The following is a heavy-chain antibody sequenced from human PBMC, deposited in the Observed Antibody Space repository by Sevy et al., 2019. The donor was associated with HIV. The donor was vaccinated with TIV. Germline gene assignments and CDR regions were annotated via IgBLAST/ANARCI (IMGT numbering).Heavy chain of an antibody. Sequence: GGSLRLSCAASAFNFSIYGMHWVRQAPGKGLEWVALIWYDGSNKYYADSVKGRFTISRDNSKNTLSLQMNSLRAEDTAVYYCVRGRDYGNFDYWGQGTLVTVSS. CDR1: AFNFSIYG. CDR2: IWYDGSNK. D-gene: IGHD4-17*01. J-gene: IGHJ4*02. V-gene: IGHV3-33*01. CDR3: VRGRDYGNFDY.